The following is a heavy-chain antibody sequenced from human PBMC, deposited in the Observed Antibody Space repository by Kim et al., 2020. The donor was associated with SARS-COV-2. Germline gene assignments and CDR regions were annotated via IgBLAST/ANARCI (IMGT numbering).Heavy chain of an antibody. CDR3: ARGMGASYYYGMDV. J-gene: IGHJ6*02. D-gene: IGHD1-26*01. Sequence: GGSLRLSCVASGFTFSSYWMHWVRQAPGKGLVWVSRINSDGSSTSYADSVKGRFTISRDNAKNTLYLQMNSLRAEDTAVYYCARGMGASYYYGMDVWGQGTTVTVSS. CDR2: INSDGSST. V-gene: IGHV3-74*01. CDR1: GFTFSSYW.